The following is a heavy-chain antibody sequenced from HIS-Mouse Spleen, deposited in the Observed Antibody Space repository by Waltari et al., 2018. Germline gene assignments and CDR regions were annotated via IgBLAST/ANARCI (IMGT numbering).Heavy chain of an antibody. CDR1: GGPISSSNYY. CDR3: AREIPYSSSWYDWYFDL. V-gene: IGHV4-39*07. Sequence: QPQLQESGPGLVKPSETLSLTCTVSGGPISSSNYYWVWIRQPPGKGLEWIGSIYYSGSTYYNPSLKSRVTISVDTSKNQFSLKLSSVTAADTAVYYCAREIPYSSSWYDWYFDLWGRGTLVTVSS. J-gene: IGHJ2*01. CDR2: IYYSGST. D-gene: IGHD6-13*01.